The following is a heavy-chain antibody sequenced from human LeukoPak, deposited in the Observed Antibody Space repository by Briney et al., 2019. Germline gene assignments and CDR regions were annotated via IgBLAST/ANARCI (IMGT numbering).Heavy chain of an antibody. CDR3: ARGYCSSTSCYCGDWDY. V-gene: IGHV3-11*06. J-gene: IGHJ4*02. CDR2: ISSSSSYT. Sequence: GGPLRLPCAASGFTFSDYYMSWIRQAPGKGLEWVSYISSSSSYTNYADSVKGPFTISRDNAKNSLYLQMNSLRAEDTAVYYCARGYCSSTSCYCGDWDYWGQGTLVTVSS. CDR1: GFTFSDYY. D-gene: IGHD2-2*01.